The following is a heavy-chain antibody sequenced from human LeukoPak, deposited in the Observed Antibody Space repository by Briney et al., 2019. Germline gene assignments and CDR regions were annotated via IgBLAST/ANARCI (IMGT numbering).Heavy chain of an antibody. CDR3: ARSDTIRHYGLNI. J-gene: IGHJ3*01. CDR2: LYYSGST. V-gene: IGHV4-59*01. Sequence: SSESLSLTCTVSGRSISSYYRSWVRQPPGKGLEWLGCLYYSGSTTYNPSLKSRVAMSVDTSRNQFSLKLISVTAADSAVYYSARSDTIRHYGLNIGGQEPMVIVSS. CDR1: GRSISSYY. D-gene: IGHD3/OR15-3a*01.